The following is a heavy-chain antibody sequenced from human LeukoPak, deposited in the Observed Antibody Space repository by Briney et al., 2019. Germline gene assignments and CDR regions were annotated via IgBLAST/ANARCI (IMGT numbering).Heavy chain of an antibody. CDR3: AKGKESRSAPFDY. V-gene: IGHV3-23*01. CDR2: ISGSGGST. Sequence: GGSLRLSCAASGFTFSSYAMSWVRQAPGKGLEWVSAISGSGGSTYYADSVKGRFTISRDNSKNALYLQMNSLRAEDTAVYYCAKGKESRSAPFDYWGQGTLVTVSS. CDR1: GFTFSSYA. J-gene: IGHJ4*02.